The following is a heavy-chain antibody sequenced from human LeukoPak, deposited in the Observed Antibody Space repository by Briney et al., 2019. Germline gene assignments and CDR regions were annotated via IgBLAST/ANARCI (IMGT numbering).Heavy chain of an antibody. J-gene: IGHJ1*01. CDR1: GGSISSYY. Sequence: SETLSLTCTVSGGSISSYYWSWIRQPPGKGLEWIGYIYYSGSTNYNPSLKGRVTISVDTSKNQFSLKLSSVTAADTAVYYCAREYLGSSSWFQNWGQGTLVTVSS. CDR3: AREYLGSSSWFQN. D-gene: IGHD6-13*01. CDR2: IYYSGST. V-gene: IGHV4-59*01.